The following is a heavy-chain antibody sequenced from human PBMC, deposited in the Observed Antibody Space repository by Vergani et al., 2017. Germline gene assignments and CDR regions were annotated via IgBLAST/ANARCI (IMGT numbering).Heavy chain of an antibody. D-gene: IGHD3-10*01. CDR3: ARDLGSRGYFDY. CDR2: ISYDGNNK. J-gene: IGHJ4*02. V-gene: IGHV3-30-3*01. Sequence: QVRLVESGGGVVQPGRSLRLSCAASGFTFSSYAMHRVRQAPGKGLEWVSFISYDGNNKDYADSVKGRFTISRDNSKNTLYLQVNSLRPEDTAVYYCARDLGSRGYFDYWGQGTLVTVSS. CDR1: GFTFSSYA.